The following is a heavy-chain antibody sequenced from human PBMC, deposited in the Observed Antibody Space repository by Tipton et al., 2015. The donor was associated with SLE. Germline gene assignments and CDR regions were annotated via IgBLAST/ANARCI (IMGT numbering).Heavy chain of an antibody. Sequence: QVQLVQSGAEVKKPGASVRVSCKASGYPFTTYIITWVRQAPGQGLEWMGWISPYNEKTNYAQNLQGRVTMTTDTSTSTAYMELRSLTSDDTAVYYCARRSDFFDFWGQGTLVTVSS. V-gene: IGHV1-18*01. CDR2: ISPYNEKT. CDR3: ARRSDFFDF. CDR1: GYPFTTYI. D-gene: IGHD2-21*02. J-gene: IGHJ4*02.